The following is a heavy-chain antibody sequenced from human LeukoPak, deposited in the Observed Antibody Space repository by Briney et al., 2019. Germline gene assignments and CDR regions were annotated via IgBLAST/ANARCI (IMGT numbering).Heavy chain of an antibody. J-gene: IGHJ5*02. CDR1: GGSISSYY. CDR3: ASWTNYDRSGFDP. V-gene: IGHV4-59*01. D-gene: IGHD3-22*01. Sequence: SETLSLTCTVSGGSISSYYWSWIRQPPGKGLEWIGYIYYSGSTNYNPSLKSRVTISVDTSKNQFSLKLSSVTAADTAVCYCASWTNYDRSGFDPWGQGTLVTVSS. CDR2: IYYSGST.